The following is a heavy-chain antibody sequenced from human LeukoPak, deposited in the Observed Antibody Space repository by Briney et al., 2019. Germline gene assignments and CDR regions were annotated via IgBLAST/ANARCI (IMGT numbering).Heavy chain of an antibody. J-gene: IGHJ4*02. V-gene: IGHV4-34*01. Sequence: KPSETLSLTCAVYGGSFSGYYWSWIRQPPGKGLEWIGEINHGGSTNYNPSLKSRVPISVGTSRNQFSLKLSSVTAADTAVYYCARSDTAMEAFDYWGQGTLVTVSS. CDR2: INHGGST. CDR3: ARSDTAMEAFDY. D-gene: IGHD5-18*01. CDR1: GGSFSGYY.